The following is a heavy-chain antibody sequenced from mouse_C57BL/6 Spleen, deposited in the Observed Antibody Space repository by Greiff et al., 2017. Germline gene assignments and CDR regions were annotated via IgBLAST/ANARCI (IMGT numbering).Heavy chain of an antibody. V-gene: IGHV1-69*01. CDR1: GYTFTSYW. J-gene: IGHJ2*01. Sequence: QVQLQQPGAELVMPGASVKLSCKASGYTFTSYWMHWVKQRPGQGLEWIGEIDPSDSYTNYNQKFKGKSTLTVDKSSSTAYMQLSSLTSEDSAVYYCARCRYGSSFDYWGQGTTRTVSS. CDR3: ARCRYGSSFDY. CDR2: IDPSDSYT. D-gene: IGHD1-1*01.